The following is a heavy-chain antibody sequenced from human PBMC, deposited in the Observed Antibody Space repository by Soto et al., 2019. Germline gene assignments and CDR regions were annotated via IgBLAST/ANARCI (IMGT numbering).Heavy chain of an antibody. CDR1: GFTFSSYG. D-gene: IGHD3-22*01. V-gene: IGHV3-30*18. CDR2: ISYDGSNK. J-gene: IGHJ4*02. Sequence: GGSLRLSCAASGFTFSSYGMHWVRQAPGKGLEWVAVISYDGSNKYYADSVKGRFTISRDNSKNTLHLQMNSLRAEDTAVYYCANAPDSSGYYPYFDYWGQGTLVTVSS. CDR3: ANAPDSSGYYPYFDY.